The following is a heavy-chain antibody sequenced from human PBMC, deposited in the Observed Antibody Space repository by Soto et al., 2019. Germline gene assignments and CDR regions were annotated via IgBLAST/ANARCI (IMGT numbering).Heavy chain of an antibody. Sequence: GGSLRLSSAASDFTFSNRWMYWVHQVPGKGLVWVAHIKRDGSSITYVDSVKGRFTISRDNAKKTMSLQMNSLRADDTAVYFCAREGSYALDVWGQGTPVTVSS. CDR1: DFTFSNRW. CDR2: IKRDGSSI. V-gene: IGHV3-74*03. J-gene: IGHJ6*02. CDR3: AREGSYALDV. D-gene: IGHD3-10*01.